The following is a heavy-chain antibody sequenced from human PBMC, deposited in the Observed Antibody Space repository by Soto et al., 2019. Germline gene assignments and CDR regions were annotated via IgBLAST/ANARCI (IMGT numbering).Heavy chain of an antibody. D-gene: IGHD3-3*01. CDR2: IYYSGST. Sequence: QLQLQESGPGLVKPSETLSLTCTVSGGSISSSSYYWGWIRQPPGKGLEWIGSIYYSGSTYYNPSLKSRVTISVDTSKNQFSLKLSSVTAADTAVYYCASTYYDSWNYYYGMDVWGQGTTVTVSS. V-gene: IGHV4-39*01. CDR1: GGSISSSSYY. CDR3: ASTYYDSWNYYYGMDV. J-gene: IGHJ6*02.